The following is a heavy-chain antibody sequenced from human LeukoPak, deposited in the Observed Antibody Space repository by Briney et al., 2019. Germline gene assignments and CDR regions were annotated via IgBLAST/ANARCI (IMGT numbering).Heavy chain of an antibody. V-gene: IGHV3-21*01. J-gene: IGHJ4*02. CDR3: VRLRRNNDRSGYYYYYDY. CDR2: ISVRSNYR. D-gene: IGHD3-22*01. Sequence: GGSLRLSCAASGYTFCDFSVNWVRQAPGKGLEWVSSISVRSNYRYYADSVRGRFTISRDDARDSLFLQMNSLRAEDTAVYFCVRLRRNNDRSGYYYYYDYWGQGTLVTVSS. CDR1: GYTFCDFS.